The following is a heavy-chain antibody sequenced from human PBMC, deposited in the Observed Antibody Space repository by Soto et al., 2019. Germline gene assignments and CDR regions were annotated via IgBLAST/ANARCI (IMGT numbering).Heavy chain of an antibody. J-gene: IGHJ4*02. CDR1: GFTFSSFF. CDR2: INSDGSST. V-gene: IGHV3-74*01. Sequence: GGSLRLSCTASGFTFSSFFMNWVRQAPGKGLVWVSRINSDGSSTSYADSVKGRFTISRDNAKNTLYLQMNSLRAEDTALYYCARDFDILTGYFSDYWGQGTLVTVSS. CDR3: ARDFDILTGYFSDY. D-gene: IGHD3-9*01.